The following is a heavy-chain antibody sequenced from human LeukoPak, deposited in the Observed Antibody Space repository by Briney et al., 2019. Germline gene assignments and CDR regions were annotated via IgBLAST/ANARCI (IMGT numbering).Heavy chain of an antibody. Sequence: GASVKVSCKTSGGAFSTYAINWVRQTPGQGLEWMGGIIPTLETANYAEKFLGRVTITADESTSTAYMELSSLRSEDTAVYYCARRSQVFIASDYWGQGTLVIVSS. CDR2: IIPTLETA. J-gene: IGHJ4*02. CDR3: ARRSQVFIASDY. CDR1: GGAFSTYA. V-gene: IGHV1-69*13.